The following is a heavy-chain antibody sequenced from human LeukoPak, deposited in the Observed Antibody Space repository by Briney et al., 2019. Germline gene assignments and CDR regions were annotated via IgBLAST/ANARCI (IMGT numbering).Heavy chain of an antibody. CDR3: ARENYGGNSVFDY. Sequence: ASVKVSCKASGYTFTGYYMHWVRQAPGQGLEWMGWINPNSGGTNYAQKFQGRVTMTRDTSISTAYMELSRLRSDDTAVYYYARENYGGNSVFDYWGQGTLVTVSS. V-gene: IGHV1-2*02. D-gene: IGHD4-23*01. J-gene: IGHJ4*02. CDR1: GYTFTGYY. CDR2: INPNSGGT.